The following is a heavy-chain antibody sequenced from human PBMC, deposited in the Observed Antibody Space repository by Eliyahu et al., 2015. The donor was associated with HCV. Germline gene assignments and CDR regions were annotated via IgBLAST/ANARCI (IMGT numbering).Heavy chain of an antibody. CDR2: IHYXGST. J-gene: IGHJ5*02. D-gene: IGHD6-19*01. Sequence: QVQLLESGPGLVKPSXTLXLTCTVSGXSLTXXYWSWIXQPPGKGLEWIGYIHYXGSTNYXPSLKSRVTISLDTSKNQFSLNVTSVTAADTAVYYCASGGGGIAVAGTGGWFDPWGQGTLVTVSS. CDR1: GXSLTXXY. V-gene: IGHV4-59*12. CDR3: ASGGGGIAVAGTGGWFDP.